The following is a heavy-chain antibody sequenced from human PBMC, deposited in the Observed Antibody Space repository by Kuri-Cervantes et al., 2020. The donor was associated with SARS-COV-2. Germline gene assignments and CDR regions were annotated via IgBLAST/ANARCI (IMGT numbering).Heavy chain of an antibody. D-gene: IGHD3-10*01. CDR1: GFTFSSYG. Sequence: GGSLRLSCAASGFTFSSYGMHWVRQAPGKGLEWVAVISYDGSNKYYADSVKGRFTISRDNSKNTLYLQRNSLKTEDTAVYYCTTEVHYPAHGGMDVWGQGTTVTVSS. V-gene: IGHV3-30*03. J-gene: IGHJ6*02. CDR3: TTEVHYPAHGGMDV. CDR2: ISYDGSNK.